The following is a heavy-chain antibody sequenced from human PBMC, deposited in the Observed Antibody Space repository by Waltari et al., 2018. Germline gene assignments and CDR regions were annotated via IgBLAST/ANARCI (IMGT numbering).Heavy chain of an antibody. D-gene: IGHD1-26*01. Sequence: QVQLVQSGAEVKKPGASVRVSCKASGYTFTDYYIHWVRQAPGQGLEWMGWINPNSGGTNYAQTFKGRVTMTSDTSITTAYMDLSRLRSDDTAVYYCYFKQGYWGQGTLVTVSS. J-gene: IGHJ4*02. CDR1: GYTFTDYY. CDR3: YFKQGY. V-gene: IGHV1-2*02. CDR2: INPNSGGT.